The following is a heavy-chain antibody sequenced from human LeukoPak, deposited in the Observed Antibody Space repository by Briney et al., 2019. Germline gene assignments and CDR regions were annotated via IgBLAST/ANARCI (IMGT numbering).Heavy chain of an antibody. CDR1: GFTFSSYA. D-gene: IGHD2-15*01. V-gene: IGHV3-23*01. CDR3: AKDEGYCSGGSCYYFDY. CDR2: ISGSGGST. J-gene: IGHJ4*02. Sequence: GGSLRLSCAASGFTFSSYAMSWVRQAPGKGLEWVSAISGSGGSTYYADSEKGRFTISRDNSKNTLYLQMNSLRAEDTAVYYCAKDEGYCSGGSCYYFDYWGQGTLVTVSS.